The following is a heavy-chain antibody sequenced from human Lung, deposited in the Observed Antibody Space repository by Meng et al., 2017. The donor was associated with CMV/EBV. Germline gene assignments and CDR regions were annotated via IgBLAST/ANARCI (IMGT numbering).Heavy chain of an antibody. V-gene: IGHV1-2*02. Sequence: ASVKVSCKASGYTFIGYHIHWVRQAPGQGLEWMGWINSNPNFDDTAYAQKFQGRVTITRDMSISTAYMELTRLRPDDTAVYYCARVQFLEKPNDAFNIWGQGTMVTVSS. J-gene: IGHJ3*02. CDR1: GYTFIGYH. CDR2: INSNPNFDDT. CDR3: ARVQFLEKPNDAFNI. D-gene: IGHD2-21*01.